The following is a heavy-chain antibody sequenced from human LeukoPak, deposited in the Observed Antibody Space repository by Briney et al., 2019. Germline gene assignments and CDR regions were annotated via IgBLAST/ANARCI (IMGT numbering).Heavy chain of an antibody. D-gene: IGHD3-10*01. CDR2: IKQDGSEK. J-gene: IGHJ4*02. CDR3: ARELLLLWFGETIGDYFDY. CDR1: GFTFSSYW. V-gene: IGHV3-7*01. Sequence: GGSLRLSCAASGFTFSSYWMSWVRQAPGKGLEWVANIKQDGSEKYYVDSVKGRFTISRDNAKNSLYLQMNSLRAEDTAVYYCARELLLLWFGETIGDYFDYWAREPWSPSPQ.